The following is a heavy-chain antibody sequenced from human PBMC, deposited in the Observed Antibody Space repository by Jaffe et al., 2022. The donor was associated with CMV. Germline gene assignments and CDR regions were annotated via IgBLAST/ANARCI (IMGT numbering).Heavy chain of an antibody. CDR2: IYHSGST. V-gene: IGHV4-4*02. CDR1: GGSISSSNW. Sequence: QVQLQESGPGLVKPSGTLSLTCAVSGGSISSSNWWSWVRQPPGKGLEWIGEIYHSGSTNYNPSLKSRVTISVDKSKNQFSLKLSSVTAADTAVYYCARALGSYGGSGSLNWFDPWGQGTLVTVSS. CDR3: ARALGSYGGSGSLNWFDP. D-gene: IGHD3-10*01. J-gene: IGHJ5*02.